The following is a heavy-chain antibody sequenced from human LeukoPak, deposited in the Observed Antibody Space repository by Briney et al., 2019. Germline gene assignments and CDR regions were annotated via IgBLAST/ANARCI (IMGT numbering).Heavy chain of an antibody. J-gene: IGHJ6*03. D-gene: IGHD1-26*01. CDR3: ARMVGRGYYYYYMDV. CDR2: IIPIFGTA. V-gene: IGHV1-69*13. CDR1: GGTFSSYA. Sequence: ASVKVSCKASGGTFSSYAISWVRQAPGQGLEWMGGIIPIFGTANYAQKFQGRVTITADESTSTAHMELSSLRSEDTAVYYCARMVGRGYYYYYMDVWGKGTTVTVPS.